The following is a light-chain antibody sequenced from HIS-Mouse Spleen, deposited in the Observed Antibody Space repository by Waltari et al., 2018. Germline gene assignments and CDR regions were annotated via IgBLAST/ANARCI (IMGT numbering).Light chain of an antibody. V-gene: IGLV1-47*01. CDR2: RNN. J-gene: IGLJ3*02. Sequence: QSVLTQPPSASGTPGQRVTISCSGSSSNIGSNYVYWYQQLPGTAPKLLIQRNNRRPSGVPDRFSGSKSGTSASLAIGGLRSEDEADYYCAAWDDSLSGPVFGGGTKLTVL. CDR3: AAWDDSLSGPV. CDR1: SSNIGSNY.